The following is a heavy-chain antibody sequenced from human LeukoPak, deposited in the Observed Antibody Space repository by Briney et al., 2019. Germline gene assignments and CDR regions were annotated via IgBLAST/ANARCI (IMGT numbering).Heavy chain of an antibody. CDR3: AGDHSFRFDY. V-gene: IGHV6-1*01. Sequence: SQTLSLTCAISGDSVSSDTTAWNWIRQSPSRGLEWLGRTFLRSKWLYDYADSVKSRIIINADTSKNQFSLQLNSVTPEDTAIYYCAGDHSFRFDYWGQGALVTVSS. CDR2: TFLRSKWLY. J-gene: IGHJ4*02. D-gene: IGHD2-21*01. CDR1: GDSVSSDTTA.